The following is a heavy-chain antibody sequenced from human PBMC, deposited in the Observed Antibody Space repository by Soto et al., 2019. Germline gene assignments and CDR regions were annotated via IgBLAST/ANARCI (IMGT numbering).Heavy chain of an antibody. V-gene: IGHV1-58*02. CDR1: GFTFTSSA. CDR3: AALGYCSGVSCYSSGSYNWFAP. J-gene: IGHJ5*02. Sequence: SVKVSCKASGFTFTSSAMQWVRQARGQRLEWIGWIVVGSGNTNYAQKFQERVTITRDMSTSTAYMELSSLRSEDTAVYYCAALGYCSGVSCYSSGSYNWFAPRGQRTPVTVSS. D-gene: IGHD2-15*01. CDR2: IVVGSGNT.